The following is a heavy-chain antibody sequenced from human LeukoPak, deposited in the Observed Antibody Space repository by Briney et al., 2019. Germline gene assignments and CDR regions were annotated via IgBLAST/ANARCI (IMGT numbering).Heavy chain of an antibody. CDR2: IYYSGST. CDR1: GGSMSSYY. J-gene: IGHJ4*02. V-gene: IGHV4-59*01. Sequence: SETLSLTCSVSGGSMSSYYWSWIRQPPGKGLEWIGYIYYSGSTNYNPSLKSRVTISVDTPKNQFSLNLSSVTAADTAVYYCARGLTIYDILTAYYTFPYFDYWGQGTLVTVSP. D-gene: IGHD3-9*01. CDR3: ARGLTIYDILTAYYTFPYFDY.